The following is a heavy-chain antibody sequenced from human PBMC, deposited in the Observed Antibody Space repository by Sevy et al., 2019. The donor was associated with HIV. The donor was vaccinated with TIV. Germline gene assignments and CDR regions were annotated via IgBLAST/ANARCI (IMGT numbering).Heavy chain of an antibody. CDR3: ALAPPVVVVPGAPSWFDP. Sequence: SETLSLTCAVYGGSFSGYYWNWIRQTPGKGLEWIGEINHSGSTNYNPSLKSRVTISVDTSKNQFSLRLNSVTAADTAVYYCALAPPVVVVPGAPSWFDPWGQGTLVTVSS. D-gene: IGHD2-2*01. CDR2: INHSGST. V-gene: IGHV4-34*01. CDR1: GGSFSGYY. J-gene: IGHJ5*02.